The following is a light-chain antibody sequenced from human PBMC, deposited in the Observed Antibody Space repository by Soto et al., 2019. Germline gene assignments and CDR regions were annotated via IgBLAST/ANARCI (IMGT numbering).Light chain of an antibody. J-gene: IGKJ5*01. V-gene: IGKV4-1*01. CDR3: HQYYTTPIT. CDR1: QSVLYSSNNKDY. Sequence: DIVMTQSPDSLAVSLGERATINCKSSQSVLYSSNNKDYLAWYQQKPGQPPHLLIYWASTRESGVPDRFTGSGSGTDFTLTISSLQAEDVAVYYCHQYYTTPITFGQGTRREIK. CDR2: WAS.